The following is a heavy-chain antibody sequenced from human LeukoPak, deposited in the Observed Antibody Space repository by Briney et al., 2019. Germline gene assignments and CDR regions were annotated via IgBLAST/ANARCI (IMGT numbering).Heavy chain of an antibody. CDR3: ASRRHQYDAFDI. Sequence: GASVKVSCKASGYTFTSYYMHWVRQAPGQGLEWMGIINPSGGSTSYAQKFQGRVTMTRDTSTSTVYMELSSLRSEDTAVYYCASRRHQYDAFDIWGQGTMVTVSS. J-gene: IGHJ3*02. CDR1: GYTFTSYY. V-gene: IGHV1-46*01. CDR2: INPSGGST.